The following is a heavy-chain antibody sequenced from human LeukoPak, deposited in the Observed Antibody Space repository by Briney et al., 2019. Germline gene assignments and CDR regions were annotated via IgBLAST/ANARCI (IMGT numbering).Heavy chain of an antibody. V-gene: IGHV1-69*13. D-gene: IGHD3-22*01. J-gene: IGHJ4*02. CDR3: ARPKKDYYDSSGYYSHYFDY. Sequence: ASVKVSCKASGYTFTSYDINWVRQAPGQGLEWMGGIIPIFGTANYAQKFQGRVTITADESTSTAYMELSSLRSEDTAVYYCARPKKDYYDSSGYYSHYFDYWGQGTLVTVSS. CDR1: GYTFTSYD. CDR2: IIPIFGTA.